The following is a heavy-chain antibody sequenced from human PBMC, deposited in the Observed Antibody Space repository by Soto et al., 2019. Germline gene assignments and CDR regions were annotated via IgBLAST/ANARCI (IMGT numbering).Heavy chain of an antibody. D-gene: IGHD5-18*01. CDR2: IYSGGST. CDR1: GFTVSSNY. V-gene: IGHV3-53*01. Sequence: PGGSLRLSCAASGFTVSSNYMSWVRQAPWKGLEWVSVIYSGGSTYYADSVKGRFTISRDNSKNTLYLQMNSLRAEDTAVYYCARDRGYQTREQDYYYCGMDVWGQGTTVTVSS. J-gene: IGHJ6*02. CDR3: ARDRGYQTREQDYYYCGMDV.